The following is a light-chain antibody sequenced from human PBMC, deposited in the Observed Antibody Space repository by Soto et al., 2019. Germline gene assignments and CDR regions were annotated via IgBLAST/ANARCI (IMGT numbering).Light chain of an antibody. CDR1: QNVGRN. CDR2: GTS. J-gene: IGKJ2*01. Sequence: EIVMTQSPDTLSVSPGERATLSCRASQNVGRNVAWYQQRPGQAPRLLIHGTSTRAADIPARFSGSVSGTEFTLTINSLQPEDFATYYCQQVKSYPRTFGQGTKLDIK. CDR3: QQVKSYPRT. V-gene: IGKV3-15*01.